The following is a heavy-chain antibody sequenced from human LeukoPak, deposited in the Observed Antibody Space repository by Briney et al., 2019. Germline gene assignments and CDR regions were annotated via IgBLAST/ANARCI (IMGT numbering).Heavy chain of an antibody. D-gene: IGHD3-10*01. J-gene: IGHJ5*02. CDR1: GFTFSSYA. Sequence: PGGSLRLSCAASGFTFSSYAMSWVRQAPGKGLEWVSGISGSGGSTYYADSVKGRFTISRDNSKSTLHLQMNSLRAEDTAVYYCAKGVRGVIASNWFDPWGQGTLVTVPS. CDR2: ISGSGGST. V-gene: IGHV3-23*01. CDR3: AKGVRGVIASNWFDP.